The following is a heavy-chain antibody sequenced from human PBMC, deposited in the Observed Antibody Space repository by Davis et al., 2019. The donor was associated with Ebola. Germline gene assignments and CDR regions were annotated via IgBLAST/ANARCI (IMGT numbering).Heavy chain of an antibody. Sequence: ASVKVSCKTSANTFNNFDINWVRQATGQGLEWMGWMNPKSGNTGYEEKFQGRVTITRDTSISTVYMELSSLRSDDTAVYYCARGCSSDRCFMGAFDIWGQGTMVTVSS. D-gene: IGHD6-19*01. CDR2: MNPKSGNT. CDR3: ARGCSSDRCFMGAFDI. V-gene: IGHV1-8*01. CDR1: ANTFNNFD. J-gene: IGHJ3*02.